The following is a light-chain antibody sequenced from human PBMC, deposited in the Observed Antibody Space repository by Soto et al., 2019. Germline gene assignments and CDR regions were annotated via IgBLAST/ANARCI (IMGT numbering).Light chain of an antibody. Sequence: EIVMSQSPGTLSVSTGERATLSCRAGQGVTTNFAWYQQKSGQSPRLLIYDVSIRATGVPARFSGTGSETDFTLTISGLQSEDSAVYFCQQYNNWPFSFGQGTRLEI. CDR3: QQYNNWPFS. CDR1: QGVTTN. V-gene: IGKV3-15*01. CDR2: DVS. J-gene: IGKJ5*01.